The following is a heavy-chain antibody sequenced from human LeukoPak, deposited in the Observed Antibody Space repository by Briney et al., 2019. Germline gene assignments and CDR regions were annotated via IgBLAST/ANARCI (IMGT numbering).Heavy chain of an antibody. CDR3: ARASTMVRGVIPLLGGFDY. D-gene: IGHD3-10*01. CDR1: GYSLSSGYY. CDR2: IYNSGST. V-gene: IGHV4-38-2*01. J-gene: IGHJ4*02. Sequence: SETLSLTCAVSGYSLSSGYYWGWIRQPPGKGLEWIGTIYNSGSTYYNPSLKSRVTISVDTSKNQFSLKLSSVTAADTAVYYCARASTMVRGVIPLLGGFDYWGQGTLVTVSS.